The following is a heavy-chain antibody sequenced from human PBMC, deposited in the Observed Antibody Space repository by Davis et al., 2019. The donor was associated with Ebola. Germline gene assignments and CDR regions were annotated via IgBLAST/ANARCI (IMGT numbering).Heavy chain of an antibody. CDR2: IDHSGST. J-gene: IGHJ6*04. CDR1: GGSISNYY. D-gene: IGHD2-8*02. Sequence: SETLSLTCTVSGGSISNYYWSWIRQPPGKGLEWIGEIDHSGSTNYNPSLKSRVTISVDTSTNQVSLRLNSVTAADTAVYYCARGSVGGGYRWFYAMDVWGRGTTVTVSS. CDR3: ARGSVGGGYRWFYAMDV. V-gene: IGHV4-34*01.